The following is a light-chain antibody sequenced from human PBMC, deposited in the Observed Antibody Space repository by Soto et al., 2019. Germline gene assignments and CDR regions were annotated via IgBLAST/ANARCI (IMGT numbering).Light chain of an antibody. J-gene: IGKJ4*01. CDR3: QQYNSYSS. CDR1: QSISSY. CDR2: AAS. Sequence: DIQMTQSPSSLSASVGDRVTITCRASQSISSYLNWYQQKPGKAPELLIYAASTLQSGVPSRFSGSGSGTEFTLTISSLQPDDFATYYCQQYNSYSSFGGGTKVDI. V-gene: IGKV1-39*01.